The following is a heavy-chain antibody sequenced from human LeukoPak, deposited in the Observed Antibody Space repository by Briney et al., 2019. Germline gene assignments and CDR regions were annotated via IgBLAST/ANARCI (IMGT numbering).Heavy chain of an antibody. CDR2: ISGSSGST. D-gene: IGHD1-26*01. V-gene: IGHV3-23*01. Sequence: PGGSLRLSCAASGFTFSNYAMSWVRQAPGKGLDWISTISGSSGSTYYADSVRGRFTISRDNSKNTLYLQMGSLRVEDTAVYYCAKTPTRVGWYFDLWGRGTLVTVSS. CDR3: AKTPTRVGWYFDL. J-gene: IGHJ2*01. CDR1: GFTFSNYA.